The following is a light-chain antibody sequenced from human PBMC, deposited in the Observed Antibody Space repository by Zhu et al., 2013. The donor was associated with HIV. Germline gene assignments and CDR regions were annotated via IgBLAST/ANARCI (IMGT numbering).Light chain of an antibody. CDR2: GKN. V-gene: IGLV3-19*02. CDR1: SLRSYY. Sequence: SSDLTQDPVVSVALGQTVRITCQGDSLRSYYVSWYQQKPGQAPVRVIYGKNNRPSGIPDRFSGSSSGNTASLTISRVDVGDEADYYCQVWDSSSDDYVFGPGTKVTVL. J-gene: IGLJ1*01. CDR3: QVWDSSSDDYV.